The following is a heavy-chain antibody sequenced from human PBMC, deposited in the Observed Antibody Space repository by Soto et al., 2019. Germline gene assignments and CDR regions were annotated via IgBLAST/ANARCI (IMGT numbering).Heavy chain of an antibody. V-gene: IGHV3-21*01. J-gene: IGHJ4*02. Sequence: EVQLVESGGGLVKPGGSLTLSCAASGFAFRSYNMNWVRQAPGKGLEWVASISSGSSNIYYADSVKGRFTISRDNAKNSLFLQMDSLRAEHSAVYYCARATVVAATFDFWGQGTLVTVPS. CDR2: ISSGSSNI. CDR1: GFAFRSYN. CDR3: ARATVVAATFDF. D-gene: IGHD2-15*01.